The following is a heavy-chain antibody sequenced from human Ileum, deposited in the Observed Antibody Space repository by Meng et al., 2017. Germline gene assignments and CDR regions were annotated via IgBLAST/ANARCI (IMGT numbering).Heavy chain of an antibody. Sequence: GESLKISCAASGFAFSNFEMNWVRQAPGKGLEWVSYISTSGSTIYYTDSVKGRVTVSRDNARDSLSLHMDSLRAEDTAVYYCARGRRSLDSVLLTVFSDYWGQGTLVTVSS. CDR1: GFAFSNFE. CDR2: ISTSGSTI. V-gene: IGHV3-48*03. J-gene: IGHJ4*02. CDR3: ARGRRSLDSVLLTVFSDY. D-gene: IGHD2/OR15-2a*01.